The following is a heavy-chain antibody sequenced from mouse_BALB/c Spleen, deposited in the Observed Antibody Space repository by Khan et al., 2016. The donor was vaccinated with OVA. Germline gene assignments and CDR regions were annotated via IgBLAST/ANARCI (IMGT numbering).Heavy chain of an antibody. CDR1: GYSITSGYG. CDR2: ISYSGST. Sequence: EVQLQQSGPGLVKPSQSLSLTCTVTGYSITSGYGWNWIRQFPGNKLEWMGYISYSGSTNYNPSLKSRISITRDTSKNQVFLQLNSVTTEDTATYYCARTARIKYWGQGTTLTVSS. D-gene: IGHD1-2*01. CDR3: ARTARIKY. V-gene: IGHV3-2*02. J-gene: IGHJ2*01.